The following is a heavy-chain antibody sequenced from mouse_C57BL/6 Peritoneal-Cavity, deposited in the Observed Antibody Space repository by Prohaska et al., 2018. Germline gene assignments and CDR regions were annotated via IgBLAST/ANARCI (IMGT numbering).Heavy chain of an antibody. D-gene: IGHD2-3*01. Sequence: QVQLQQSGAELVRPGASVTLSCKASGYTFTDYEMHWVKQTPVHGLEWIGAIDPETGGTAYNQKFKGKAILTAYKSSSTAYMELRSLTSEDSAVYYCTRGDGYYFYAMDYWGQGTSVTVSS. CDR1: GYTFTDYE. V-gene: IGHV1-15*01. CDR2: IDPETGGT. CDR3: TRGDGYYFYAMDY. J-gene: IGHJ4*01.